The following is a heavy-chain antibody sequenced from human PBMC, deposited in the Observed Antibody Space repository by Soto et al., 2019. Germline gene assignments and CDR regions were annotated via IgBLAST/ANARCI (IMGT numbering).Heavy chain of an antibody. V-gene: IGHV3-15*07. Sequence: EVQLVESGGGSVKPGGSLRLSCAASGFSFSYAWMHWVRQAPGKGLEWVGRIKSKPDGGTKDYAAPVKGRFSISRDDSETTVYLQMNSLRAEDTAIYYCAKVESSSSWYPFDYWGQGTLVTVSS. CDR2: IKSKPDGGTK. CDR3: AKVESSSSWYPFDY. CDR1: GFSFSYAW. J-gene: IGHJ4*02. D-gene: IGHD6-13*01.